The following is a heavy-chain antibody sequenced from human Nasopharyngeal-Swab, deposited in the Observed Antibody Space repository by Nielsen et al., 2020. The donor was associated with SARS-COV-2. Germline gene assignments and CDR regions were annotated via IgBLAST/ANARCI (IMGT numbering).Heavy chain of an antibody. Sequence: GGSLRLSCAASGFTFSSYWMHWVRQAPGKGLVWVSRINSDGSSTSYADSVKGRFTISRDSAKNTLYLQMNSLRAEDTAVYYCARGPKQLGSIDYWGQGTLVTVSS. V-gene: IGHV3-74*01. CDR2: INSDGSST. CDR1: GFTFSSYW. D-gene: IGHD6-6*01. CDR3: ARGPKQLGSIDY. J-gene: IGHJ4*02.